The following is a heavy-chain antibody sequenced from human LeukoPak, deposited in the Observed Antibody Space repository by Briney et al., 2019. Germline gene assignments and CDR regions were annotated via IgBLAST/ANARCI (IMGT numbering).Heavy chain of an antibody. CDR3: ARDPYYDYVWGSYRYVGYFDY. V-gene: IGHV3-21*01. J-gene: IGHJ4*02. Sequence: GGSLRLSCAASGFTFSSYSMNWVRQAPGKGLEWVSSISSSSSYIYYADSVKGRFTISRDNAKNSLYLQMNSLRAEDTAVYYCARDPYYDYVWGSYRYVGYFDYWGQGTLVTVSS. D-gene: IGHD3-16*02. CDR1: GFTFSSYS. CDR2: ISSSSSYI.